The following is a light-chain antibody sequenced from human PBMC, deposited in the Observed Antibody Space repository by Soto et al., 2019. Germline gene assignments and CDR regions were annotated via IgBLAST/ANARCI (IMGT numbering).Light chain of an antibody. J-gene: IGLJ1*01. CDR1: SSDVGGYNY. V-gene: IGLV2-8*01. Sequence: QSVLTQPPSASGSPGQSVTISCTGTSSDVGGYNYVSWYQQHPGKAPKLMIYEVSKRPSGVPDRFSGFKSGNTASLTVSGLQAEDEADYYCSSHAGSKRVFGTGTKVTVL. CDR2: EVS. CDR3: SSHAGSKRV.